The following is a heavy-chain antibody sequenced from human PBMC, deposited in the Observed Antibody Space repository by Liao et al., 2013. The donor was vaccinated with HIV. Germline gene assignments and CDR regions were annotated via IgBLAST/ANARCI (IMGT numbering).Heavy chain of an antibody. CDR1: GGSISSGSYY. V-gene: IGHV4-61*02. J-gene: IGHJ6*03. CDR2: IYTSGRT. Sequence: QVQLQESGPGLVKPSQTLSLTCTVSGGSISSGSYYWSWIRQPAGKGLEWIGRIYTSGRTNYNPSLQSRVTISIDTSKNQFSLHLTSVTAADTAVYYCARESVVISDLPSYYSYYMDVWGKGTTITVSS. D-gene: IGHD3-16*02. CDR3: ARESVVISDLPSYYSYYMDV.